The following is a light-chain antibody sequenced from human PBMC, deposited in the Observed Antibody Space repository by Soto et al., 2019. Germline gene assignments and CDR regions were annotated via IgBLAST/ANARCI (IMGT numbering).Light chain of an antibody. J-gene: IGLJ3*02. CDR3: VLYMGSGISV. Sequence: VVTQEPSFSVSPGGTVTLTCGLSSGSVSGSYYPSWYQQTPGQAPRTLIYSTYTRSSGVPVRFSGSILGNKAALTITGAQADDESDYYCVLYMGSGISVFGGGTKVTVL. CDR2: STY. CDR1: SGSVSGSYY. V-gene: IGLV8-61*01.